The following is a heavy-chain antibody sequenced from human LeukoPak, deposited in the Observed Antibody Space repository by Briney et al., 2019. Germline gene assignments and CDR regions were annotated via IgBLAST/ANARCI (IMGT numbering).Heavy chain of an antibody. V-gene: IGHV4-34*01. D-gene: IGHD2-2*01. CDR1: GGSFNDFY. J-gene: IGHJ3*02. Sequence: SETLSLTCAFFGGSFNDFYWSWIRQPPGKGLEWIGEINHSGSTNYNPSLKTRVTISVDTSKNQFSLTLSSVTAADTAVYYCARQPLKCTIANCYAFDIWGQGTLVTVSS. CDR3: ARQPLKCTIANCYAFDI. CDR2: INHSGST.